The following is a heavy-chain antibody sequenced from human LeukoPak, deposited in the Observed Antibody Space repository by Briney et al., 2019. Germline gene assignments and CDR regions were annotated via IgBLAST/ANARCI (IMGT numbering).Heavy chain of an antibody. CDR1: GFTFSSYA. CDR2: ISGSGGST. Sequence: GGSLRLSCAASGFTFSSYAMSWVRQAPGKGLEWVSAISGSGGSTYYADSVKGRFAISRDNSKNTLYLQMNSLRAEGTAVYYCAKTLVVTGDYYYGMDVWGQGTTVTDSS. J-gene: IGHJ6*02. D-gene: IGHD4-23*01. V-gene: IGHV3-23*01. CDR3: AKTLVVTGDYYYGMDV.